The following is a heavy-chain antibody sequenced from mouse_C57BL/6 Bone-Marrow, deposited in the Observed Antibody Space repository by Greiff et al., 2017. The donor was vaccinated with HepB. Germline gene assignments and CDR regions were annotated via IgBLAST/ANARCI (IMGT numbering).Heavy chain of an antibody. CDR1: GFTFSDFY. V-gene: IGHV7-1*01. CDR3: ARDAPLGSRFAY. Sequence: EVQRVESGGGLVQSGRSLRLSCATSGFTFSDFYMEWVRQAPGKGLEWIAASRNKANDYTTEYSASVKGRFIVSRDTSQSILYLQMNALRAEDTAIYYCARDAPLGSRFAYWGQGTLVTVSA. J-gene: IGHJ3*01. D-gene: IGHD1-1*01. CDR2: SRNKANDYTT.